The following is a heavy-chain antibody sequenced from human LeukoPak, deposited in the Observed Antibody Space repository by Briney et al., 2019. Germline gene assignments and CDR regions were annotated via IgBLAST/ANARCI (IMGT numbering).Heavy chain of an antibody. CDR3: ARAGYGDYYGEYFQH. V-gene: IGHV4-4*02. CDR2: IYHSGST. J-gene: IGHJ1*01. CDR1: GGSISSSNW. Sequence: SETLSLTCAVSGGSISSSNWWSWVRQPPGKGLEWIGEIYHSGSTNYNPSLKSRVTISVDKSKNQLSLKLSSVTAADTAVYYCARAGYGDYYGEYFQHWGQGTLVTVSS. D-gene: IGHD4-17*01.